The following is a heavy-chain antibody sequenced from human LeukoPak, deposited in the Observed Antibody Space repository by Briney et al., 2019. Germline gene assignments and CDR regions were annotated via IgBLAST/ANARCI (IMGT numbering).Heavy chain of an antibody. D-gene: IGHD3-10*01. CDR1: GFTFSSYW. V-gene: IGHV3-7*01. J-gene: IGHJ4*02. CDR3: ARVRSKITMVRGVIIRAGDFDY. Sequence: GGSLRLSCAASGFTFSSYWMSWVRQAPGKGLEWVANIKQDGSEKYYVDSVKGRFTISRDNAKNSLYLQMNSLRAGDTAVYYCARVRSKITMVRGVIIRAGDFDYWGQGTLVTVSS. CDR2: IKQDGSEK.